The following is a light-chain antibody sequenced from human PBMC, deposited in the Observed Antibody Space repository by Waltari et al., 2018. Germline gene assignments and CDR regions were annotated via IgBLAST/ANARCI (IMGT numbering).Light chain of an antibody. CDR1: SSDVGAYKY. CDR3: SSYTTTSTRL. Sequence: QSALTQPASVSGSPGQSITISCTGTSSDVGAYKYVSWYQQHPGKAPKLIIYDVSYRPSGISNRFSGSKSGNTASLTISGLQTEDEADYYCSSYTTTSTRLFGGGTKLTVL. V-gene: IGLV2-14*03. CDR2: DVS. J-gene: IGLJ2*01.